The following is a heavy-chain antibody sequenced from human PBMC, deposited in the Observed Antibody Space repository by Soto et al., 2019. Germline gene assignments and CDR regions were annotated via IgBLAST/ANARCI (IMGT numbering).Heavy chain of an antibody. J-gene: IGHJ4*02. CDR1: GFPFTSYG. V-gene: IGHV3-23*01. Sequence: EVQLLESGGGLVQPGGSLRLSCAASGFPFTSYGVSWVRQAPGKGLEWVSTINTNGNRHYADSVKGRFTISRDSSESMLYLDMNNLRAEDTALYYCARKLGVGHYPFRYWGQGTLVTASS. CDR2: INTNGNR. CDR3: ARKLGVGHYPFRY. D-gene: IGHD7-27*01.